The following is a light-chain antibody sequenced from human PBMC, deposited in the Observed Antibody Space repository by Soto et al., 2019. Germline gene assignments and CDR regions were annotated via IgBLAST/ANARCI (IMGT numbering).Light chain of an antibody. J-gene: IGLJ2*01. CDR2: DVT. CDR1: SSDVGGYNF. V-gene: IGLV2-14*03. CDR3: SSYARSNTLL. Sequence: QSVLTQPASVSGSPGQSITIPCTGTSSDVGGYNFVSWYQQYPGKAPKLMIHDVTNRPSGVSNRFSGSKSGNTASLTISGLQAEDEADYYCSSYARSNTLLFGGGTKLTVL.